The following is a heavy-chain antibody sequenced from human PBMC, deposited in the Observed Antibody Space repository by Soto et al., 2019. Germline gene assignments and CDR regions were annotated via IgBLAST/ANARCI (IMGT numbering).Heavy chain of an antibody. CDR3: ARADTAMATTNYYYYGMDV. J-gene: IGHJ6*02. V-gene: IGHV1-2*04. D-gene: IGHD5-18*01. Sequence: GASVKVSCKASGYTFTGYYMHWVRQAPGQRHEWMGWINPNSGGTNYVQKFQGWVTMTRDTSISTAYMELSRLRSDDTAVYYCARADTAMATTNYYYYGMDVWGQGTTVTVSS. CDR2: INPNSGGT. CDR1: GYTFTGYY.